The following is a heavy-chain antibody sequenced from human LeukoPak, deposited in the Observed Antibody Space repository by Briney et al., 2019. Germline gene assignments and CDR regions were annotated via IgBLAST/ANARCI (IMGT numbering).Heavy chain of an antibody. J-gene: IGHJ4*02. CDR2: INWNGGST. Sequence: PGGSLRLSCAASGFTFDDYGMSWVRQAPGKGLEWSPGINWNGGSTGYADSVKGRFTISRDNAKNSLYLQMNSLRAEDTALYYCARGSPDSSSSVDFDYWGQGTLVTVSS. CDR1: GFTFDDYG. V-gene: IGHV3-20*04. D-gene: IGHD6-6*01. CDR3: ARGSPDSSSSVDFDY.